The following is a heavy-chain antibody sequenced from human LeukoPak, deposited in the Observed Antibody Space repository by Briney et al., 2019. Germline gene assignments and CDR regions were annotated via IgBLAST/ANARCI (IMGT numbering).Heavy chain of an antibody. CDR2: ISAKTGNT. D-gene: IGHD1-26*01. V-gene: IGHV1-18*01. CDR3: ARGSYPYSRGMDV. Sequence: GASVKVSCKASGYNFNNYGVSWVRQAPGQGLEWMGWISAKTGNTNYAQKVQGRVTMTTDTSTTTAYMELRSLGSDDTAVYYCARGSYPYSRGMDVWGQGTTVTVSS. CDR1: GYNFNNYG. J-gene: IGHJ6*02.